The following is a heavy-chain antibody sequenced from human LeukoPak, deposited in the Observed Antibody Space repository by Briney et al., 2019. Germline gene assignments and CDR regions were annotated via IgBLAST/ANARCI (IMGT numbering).Heavy chain of an antibody. J-gene: IGHJ4*02. V-gene: IGHV4-38-2*01. CDR1: GYSISSGYY. Sequence: SETVSLTCAVSGYSISSGYYWGWTRQPPGKGLEWIESIYHSGNTYYNLSLKSRVTISVDTSQNQCSLKLSSVTAADTAVYYCARTGKTGGDYWGQGTLVTVSS. CDR2: IYHSGNT. D-gene: IGHD1-14*01. CDR3: ARTGKTGGDY.